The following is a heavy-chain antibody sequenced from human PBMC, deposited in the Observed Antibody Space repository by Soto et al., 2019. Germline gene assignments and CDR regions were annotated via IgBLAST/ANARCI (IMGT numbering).Heavy chain of an antibody. CDR1: GYTFTDYT. V-gene: IGHV1-3*01. J-gene: IGHJ6*03. Sequence: GASVKVSCKASGYTFTDYTMHWVRQAPGQRLEWMGWINAVNGNTKYSQKFQGSVTITRDTSASTAYMELSSLRSEDTAVYYCARDLGYCSSTSCYDYYYYYMDVWGKGTTVTVSS. D-gene: IGHD2-2*01. CDR2: INAVNGNT. CDR3: ARDLGYCSSTSCYDYYYYYMDV.